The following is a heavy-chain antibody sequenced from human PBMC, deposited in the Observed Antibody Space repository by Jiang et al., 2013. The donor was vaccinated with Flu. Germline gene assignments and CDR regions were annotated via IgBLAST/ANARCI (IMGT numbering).Heavy chain of an antibody. D-gene: IGHD6-19*01. Sequence: GAEVKKPGSSVKVSCKTSGGTFSGYPITWVRRAPGQGLEWMGRIIPISGITNYAQKFQGRVTMTSDTSTSTVYMEVSSLRSEDSAVYYCARENAAVAYFFDYWGQGTLVT. CDR1: GGTFSGYP. J-gene: IGHJ4*02. V-gene: IGHV1-69*04. CDR2: IIPISGIT. CDR3: ARENAAVAYFFDY.